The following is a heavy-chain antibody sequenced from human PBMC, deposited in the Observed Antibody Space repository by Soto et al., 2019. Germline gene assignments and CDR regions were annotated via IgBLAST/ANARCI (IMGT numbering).Heavy chain of an antibody. Sequence: GGSLRLSCAASGFTFSGYAMSWVRQAPGEGLEWVSAISGSGGSTYYADSAKGRFTISRDNSKNTLDLRMNSLRAEDTAVYYCAKGSAAARPYYFDYWGQGTLVTVSS. CDR3: AKGSAAARPYYFDY. D-gene: IGHD6-13*01. CDR1: GFTFSGYA. V-gene: IGHV3-23*01. J-gene: IGHJ4*02. CDR2: ISGSGGST.